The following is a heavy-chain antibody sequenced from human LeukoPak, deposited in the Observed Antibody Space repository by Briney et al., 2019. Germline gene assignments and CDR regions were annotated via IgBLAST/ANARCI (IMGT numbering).Heavy chain of an antibody. CDR2: IYTSGST. D-gene: IGHD2-2*01. V-gene: IGHV4-4*07. J-gene: IGHJ6*02. Sequence: PSETLSLTCTVSGGSISSYYWSWIRQPAGKGLEWIGRIYTSGSTNYNPSLKSRVTMSVDTSKNQFSLELSSVTAADTAVYYCARDWAIVVVPAAMDYYYYGMDVWGQGTTVTVSS. CDR1: GGSISSYY. CDR3: ARDWAIVVVPAAMDYYYYGMDV.